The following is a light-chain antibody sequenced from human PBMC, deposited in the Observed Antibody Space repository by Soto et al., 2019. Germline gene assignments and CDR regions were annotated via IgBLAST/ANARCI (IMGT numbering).Light chain of an antibody. V-gene: IGKV3-15*01. Sequence: EIVMTQSPVTLSVSPGERATLSCRASQNVDSNLAWYQQKPGRAPRLLIYGASTRATGIPARFSGSGSGTEFTLTISSLQSEDFAVYYCQQYGISPRTFGQGTKVDIK. CDR2: GAS. J-gene: IGKJ1*01. CDR3: QQYGISPRT. CDR1: QNVDSN.